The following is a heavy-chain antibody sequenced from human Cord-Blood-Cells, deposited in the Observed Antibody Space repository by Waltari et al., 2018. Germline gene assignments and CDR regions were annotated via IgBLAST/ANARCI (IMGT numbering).Heavy chain of an antibody. CDR1: GGSFSRYY. V-gene: IGHV4-34*01. J-gene: IGHJ4*02. Sequence: QVQLQQWGAGLLKPWETLSLTCAVYGGSFSRYYWSWIRQPPGKGLEWIWEINHSGSTNCNPSVKSRVTISVETPKNQFSLKLSSVTAADAAVYYCARQRSDFWSGYFPYYFDYWGQGTLVTVSS. CDR3: ARQRSDFWSGYFPYYFDY. CDR2: INHSGST. D-gene: IGHD3-3*01.